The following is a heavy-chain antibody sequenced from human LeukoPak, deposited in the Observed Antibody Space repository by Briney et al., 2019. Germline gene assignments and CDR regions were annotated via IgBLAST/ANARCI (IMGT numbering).Heavy chain of an antibody. Sequence: PSETLSLTCTVSGGSINSYYWSWIRQPAGKGLEWIGRIYSSGSTKFNPSLKSRVTMSVDTSKNQLSLKLSSVTAADTAVYYCARDSGRVAAAGTKVYYYGMDVWGQGTTVTVSS. V-gene: IGHV4-4*07. CDR1: GGSINSYY. J-gene: IGHJ6*02. CDR2: IYSSGST. D-gene: IGHD6-13*01. CDR3: ARDSGRVAAAGTKVYYYGMDV.